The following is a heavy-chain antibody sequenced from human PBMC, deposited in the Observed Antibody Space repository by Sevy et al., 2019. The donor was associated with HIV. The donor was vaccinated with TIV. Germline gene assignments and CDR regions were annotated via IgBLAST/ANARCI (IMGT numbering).Heavy chain of an antibody. D-gene: IGHD2-2*01. CDR3: ARQYCSSTSCSHPRGYFDY. J-gene: IGHJ4*02. Sequence: SETLSLTCTVSGGSISSSSYYCGWIRQPPGKGLEWIGSIYYSGSTYYNPSLKSRVTISVDTSKNQFSLKLGSVTAADTAVYYCARQYCSSTSCSHPRGYFDYWGQGTLVTVSS. CDR1: GGSISSSSYY. V-gene: IGHV4-39*01. CDR2: IYYSGST.